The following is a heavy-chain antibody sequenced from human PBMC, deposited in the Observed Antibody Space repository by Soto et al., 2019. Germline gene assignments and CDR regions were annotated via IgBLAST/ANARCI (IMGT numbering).Heavy chain of an antibody. Sequence: GGSLILSCAASGFTFSSYSMSWVRQAPGKGLEWVSAISGSGGSTYYADSVKGRFTISRDNSKNTLYLQMNSLRAEDTAVYYCAKDPGTALWYYYMDVWGKGTTVTVSS. CDR1: GFTFSSYS. J-gene: IGHJ6*03. CDR2: ISGSGGST. D-gene: IGHD1-1*01. CDR3: AKDPGTALWYYYMDV. V-gene: IGHV3-23*01.